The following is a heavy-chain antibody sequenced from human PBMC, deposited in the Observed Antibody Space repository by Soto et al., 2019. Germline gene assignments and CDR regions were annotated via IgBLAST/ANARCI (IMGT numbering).Heavy chain of an antibody. J-gene: IGHJ4*02. V-gene: IGHV4-4*02. Sequence: SETLSLTCAVSGGSISSSNWWSWVRQPPGKGLEWIGEIYHSGSTNYNPSLKSRVTISVDKSKNQFSLKLSSVTAADTAVYYCARMPRTFGYGLDYWGQGTLVTVSS. CDR2: IYHSGST. CDR1: GGSISSSNW. CDR3: ARMPRTFGYGLDY. D-gene: IGHD4-17*01.